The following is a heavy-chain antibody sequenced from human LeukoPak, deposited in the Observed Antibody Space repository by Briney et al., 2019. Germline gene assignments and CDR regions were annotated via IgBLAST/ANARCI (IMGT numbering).Heavy chain of an antibody. CDR2: IYYSGST. Sequence: PSENLSLTCTVSGGSISSSSYYWGWIRQPPGKGLEWIGSIYYSGSTYYNPSLKSRVTISVDTSKNQFSLKLSSVTAADTAVYYCARPYGAAGLDWGQGTLVTVSS. D-gene: IGHD4-17*01. J-gene: IGHJ4*02. CDR1: GGSISSSSYY. CDR3: ARPYGAAGLD. V-gene: IGHV4-39*01.